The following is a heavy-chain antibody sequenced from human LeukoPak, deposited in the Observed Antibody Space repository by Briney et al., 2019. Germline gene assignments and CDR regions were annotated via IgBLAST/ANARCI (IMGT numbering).Heavy chain of an antibody. Sequence: GGSLRLSCAASGFTFSSYSMSWVRQAPGKGLEWISYINTDSSAIYYADSVRGRSTISRDNAKNSLCLQINSLRAEDTAVYYCARTVGHIDYWGQGTLVTVSS. CDR2: INTDSSAI. CDR1: GFTFSSYS. V-gene: IGHV3-48*01. D-gene: IGHD4-23*01. J-gene: IGHJ4*02. CDR3: ARTVGHIDY.